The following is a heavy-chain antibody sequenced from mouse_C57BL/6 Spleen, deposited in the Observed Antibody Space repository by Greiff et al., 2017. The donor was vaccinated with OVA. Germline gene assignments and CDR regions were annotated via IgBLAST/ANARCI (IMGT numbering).Heavy chain of an antibody. J-gene: IGHJ2*01. CDR3: ARAVVANPFDY. CDR1: GYAFSSSW. Sequence: VQLQQSGPELVKPGASVKISCKASGYAFSSSWMNWVKQRPGKGLEWIGRIYPGDGDTNYNGKFKGKATLTADKSSSTAYMQLSSLTSEDSAVYFCARAVVANPFDYWGQGTTLTVSS. D-gene: IGHD1-1*01. CDR2: IYPGDGDT. V-gene: IGHV1-82*01.